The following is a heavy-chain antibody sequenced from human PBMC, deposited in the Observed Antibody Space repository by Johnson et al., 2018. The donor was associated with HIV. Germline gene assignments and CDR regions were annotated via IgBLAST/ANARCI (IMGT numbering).Heavy chain of an antibody. D-gene: IGHD4-17*01. J-gene: IGHJ3*02. V-gene: IGHV3-30*04. CDR1: GFTFSSYA. CDR2: ISYDGSNK. CDR3: ARSVHDYGDYLWGRDAFDI. Sequence: QVQLVESGGGVVQPGRSLRLSCAASGFTFSSYAIHWVRQAPGKGLEWVAVISYDGSNKYYADSVKGRFTIYRDNSKNTLYLQMNRLRAEDTAVYYCARSVHDYGDYLWGRDAFDIWGQGTMVTVSS.